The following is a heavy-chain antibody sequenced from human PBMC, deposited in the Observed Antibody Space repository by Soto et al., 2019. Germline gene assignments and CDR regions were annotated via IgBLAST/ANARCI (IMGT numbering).Heavy chain of an antibody. D-gene: IGHD2-2*02. CDR1: GGSISSYY. CDR2: IYYSGST. J-gene: IGHJ5*02. CDR3: AREDCSSNSCYRANWLDP. Sequence: SETLSLTCTVSGGSISSYYWSWIRQPPGKGLEWIGYIYYSGSTNYNPSLKSRVTISVDTSKNQLSLKLSSVTDADTAVYYCAREDCSSNSCYRANWLDPCGQGTMVTV. V-gene: IGHV4-59*01.